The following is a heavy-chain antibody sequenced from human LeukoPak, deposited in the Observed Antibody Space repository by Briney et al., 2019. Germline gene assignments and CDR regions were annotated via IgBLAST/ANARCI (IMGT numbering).Heavy chain of an antibody. J-gene: IGHJ4*02. CDR3: ARRSVYGYPFDY. CDR2: IYTSGST. CDR1: GGSISSGSYY. Sequence: SETLSLTCTVSGGSISSGSYYWSWIRQPAGRGLEWIGRIYTSGSTNYNPSLKSRVTISVDTSKNQFSLKLSSVTAADTAVYYCARRSVYGYPFDYWGQGTLVTVSS. V-gene: IGHV4-61*02. D-gene: IGHD5-18*01.